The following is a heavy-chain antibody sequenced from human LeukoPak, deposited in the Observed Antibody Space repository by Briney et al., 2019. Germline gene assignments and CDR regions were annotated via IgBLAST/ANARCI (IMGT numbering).Heavy chain of an antibody. CDR2: VYYSGRT. CDR1: GASLSSSTYY. V-gene: IGHV4-39*07. Sequence: PSETLSLTCTASGASLSSSTYYWGWVRQTPGKGLEWIGSVYYSGRTYYNSSLKSRVTISVDTSKNQFSLKLTSVTAADTAVYYCARDSGTTGEVKFDPWGQGILVTVSS. CDR3: ARDSGTTGEVKFDP. D-gene: IGHD3-10*01. J-gene: IGHJ5*02.